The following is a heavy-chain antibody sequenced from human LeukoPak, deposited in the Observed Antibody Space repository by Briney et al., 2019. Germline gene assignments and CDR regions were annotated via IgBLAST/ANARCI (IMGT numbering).Heavy chain of an antibody. CDR2: IYYSGST. Sequence: SETLSLTCTVSGYSISSGYYWGWVRQPPGKGLEWIGSIYYSGSTYYNPSLKSRVTISVDTSKNQFSLKLSSVTAADTAVYYCARTRYYYNSRSYGAPYYFDYWGQGTLVTVSS. CDR3: ARTRYYYNSRSYGAPYYFDY. D-gene: IGHD3-10*01. J-gene: IGHJ4*02. V-gene: IGHV4-38-2*02. CDR1: GYSISSGYY.